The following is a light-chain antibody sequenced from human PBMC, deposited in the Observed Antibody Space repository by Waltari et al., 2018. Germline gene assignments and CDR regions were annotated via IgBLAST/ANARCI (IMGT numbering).Light chain of an antibody. CDR2: QDS. CDR3: QAWDSCIVF. V-gene: IGLV3-1*01. Sequence: CGVQPRPGQSPLLVICQDSQRPSGIPERFSGSNSGNTATLTISGTQPMDEADYYCQAWDSCIVFFGGGTKLTVL. J-gene: IGLJ2*01.